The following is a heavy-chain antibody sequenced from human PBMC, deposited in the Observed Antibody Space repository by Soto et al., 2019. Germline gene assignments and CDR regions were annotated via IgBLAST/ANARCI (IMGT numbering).Heavy chain of an antibody. CDR2: IIPIFGTA. CDR3: ARKRIAAADLNWFDP. Sequence: ASVKVSCKASGGTFSSYAISWVRQAPGQGLEWMGGIIPIFGTANYAQKFQGRVTITADESTSTAYMELSSLRSEDTAVYYCARKRIAAADLNWFDPWGQGTLVTVSS. CDR1: GGTFSSYA. V-gene: IGHV1-69*13. D-gene: IGHD6-13*01. J-gene: IGHJ5*02.